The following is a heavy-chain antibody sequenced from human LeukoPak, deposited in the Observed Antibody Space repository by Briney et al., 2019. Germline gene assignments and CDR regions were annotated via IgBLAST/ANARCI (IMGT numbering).Heavy chain of an antibody. Sequence: ASETLSLTCFVSGASISRHYWTWMRHTPGRGLHWLGYIHSTGTTNYNPPLKSRVTMSLDTSKNQFSLRLNSVAAADTAVYYCARSEYVWGGYRLDFWGQGALVTVSS. V-gene: IGHV4-4*08. D-gene: IGHD3-16*02. J-gene: IGHJ4*02. CDR3: ARSEYVWGGYRLDF. CDR1: GASISRHY. CDR2: IHSTGTT.